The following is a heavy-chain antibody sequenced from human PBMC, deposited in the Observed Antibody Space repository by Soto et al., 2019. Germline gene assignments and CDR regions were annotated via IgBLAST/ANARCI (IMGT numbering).Heavy chain of an antibody. J-gene: IGHJ3*02. D-gene: IGHD3-10*01. CDR1: GGSLSSTDW. CDR3: AKKIEYGSGSYNNGRSFDI. CDR2: IYHSGST. Sequence: PSETLSLTCVVSGGSLSSTDWWSWVRQPPGKGLEWIGEIYHSGSTNYNPSLKSRLSISLDKSKNQFSLKLSSVTAADTAVYYCAKKIEYGSGSYNNGRSFDIWGQGTMVTVSS. V-gene: IGHV4-4*02.